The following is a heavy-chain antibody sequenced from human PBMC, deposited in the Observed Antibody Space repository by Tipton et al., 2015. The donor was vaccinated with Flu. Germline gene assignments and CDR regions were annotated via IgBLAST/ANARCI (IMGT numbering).Heavy chain of an antibody. V-gene: IGHV1-2*02. CDR3: ARDPRGEEAGIPFES. Sequence: QLVQSGAEVKKPGASVKDSCKASGYIFTGYYMHWVRQAPGQGLEWMGWINGDSGGTKYAEKFQGRVTMTRDTSISTAYMELSTLRSDDTAVYYCARDPRGEEAGIPFESWGQGKLVTVSS. J-gene: IGHJ4*02. CDR1: GYIFTGYY. D-gene: IGHD6-19*01. CDR2: INGDSGGT.